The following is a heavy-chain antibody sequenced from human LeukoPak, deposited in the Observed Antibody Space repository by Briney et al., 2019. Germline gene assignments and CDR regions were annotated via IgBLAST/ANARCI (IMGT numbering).Heavy chain of an antibody. D-gene: IGHD6-19*01. CDR1: GGSISSGSYY. CDR2: IYTSGST. Sequence: SETLSLTCTVSGGSISSGSYYWSWIRQPAGKGLEWIGRIYTSGSTNYNPSLKSRATISVDTSKNQFSLKLSSVTAADTAVYYCARGRQWLPYDYWGQGTLVTVSS. V-gene: IGHV4-61*02. J-gene: IGHJ4*02. CDR3: ARGRQWLPYDY.